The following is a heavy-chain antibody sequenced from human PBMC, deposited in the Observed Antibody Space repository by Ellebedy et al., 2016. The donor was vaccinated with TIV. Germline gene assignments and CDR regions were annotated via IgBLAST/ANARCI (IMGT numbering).Heavy chain of an antibody. CDR3: AKSRVRNTMIVVAGFPFDS. CDR1: GFTFSSYS. J-gene: IGHJ4*02. D-gene: IGHD3-22*01. Sequence: GGSLRLSCAASGFTFSSYSMNWVRQAPGKGLEWVSYIGSISSTIYYADSVKGRFTISRDNAENSLFLQMNSLRPEDTALYYCAKSRVRNTMIVVAGFPFDSWGQGTLVTVSS. V-gene: IGHV3-48*01. CDR2: IGSISSTI.